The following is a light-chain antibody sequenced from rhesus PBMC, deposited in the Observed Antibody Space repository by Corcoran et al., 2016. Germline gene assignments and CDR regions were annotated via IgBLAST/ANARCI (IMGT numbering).Light chain of an antibody. J-gene: IGKJ2*01. CDR2: DAP. CDR1: QGISTF. CDR3: KQHNSYPPYS. V-gene: IGKV1-25*01. Sequence: IQMTQSPSSLFASVGDTVPITCQASQGISTFLAGYTQKQGKAPKLLIYDAPTLQSGVSSRCSGSGSGQEFTLTISSLQPEYFATYYCKQHNSYPPYSFGQGTKVEVK.